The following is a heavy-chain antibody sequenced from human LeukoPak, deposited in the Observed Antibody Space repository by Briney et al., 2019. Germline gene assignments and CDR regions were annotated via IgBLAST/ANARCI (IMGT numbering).Heavy chain of an antibody. CDR3: ARGLRYDYVWGSYRQKGYYFDY. CDR2: FIHSGRT. J-gene: IGHJ4*02. CDR1: GGSFSGYY. V-gene: IGHV4-34*01. Sequence: SEPLSLTCAVYGGSFSGYYWIWIRQPPGKGGEWMGEFIHSGRTNYNPSLKSRVTISVDTSKNQFSLKLSSVTAADTAVYYCARGLRYDYVWGSYRQKGYYFDYWGQGTLVTVSS. D-gene: IGHD3-16*02.